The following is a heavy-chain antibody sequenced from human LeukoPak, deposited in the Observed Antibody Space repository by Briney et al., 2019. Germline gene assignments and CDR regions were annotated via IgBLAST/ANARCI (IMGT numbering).Heavy chain of an antibody. D-gene: IGHD6-19*01. CDR3: ARGVAVAGSGQDY. CDR2: IIPLFATT. CDR1: GGTFSTYG. Sequence: SVKVSCKASGGTFSTYGVTWVRQAPGQGLEWLGGIIPLFATTNYAQKFLDRVTITADESTSTAYMELNSLTSEGTAVYYCARGVAVAGSGQDYWGQGTLVTVSS. V-gene: IGHV1-69*01. J-gene: IGHJ4*02.